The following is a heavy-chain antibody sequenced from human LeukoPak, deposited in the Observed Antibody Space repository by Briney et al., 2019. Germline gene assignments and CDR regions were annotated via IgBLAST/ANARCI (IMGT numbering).Heavy chain of an antibody. J-gene: IGHJ6*02. CDR2: IYYSGST. CDR3: ASTRASFSGMDV. Sequence: PSETLSLTCTVSGGSISSGGYYWSWIRQHPGKGLEWIGYIYYSGSTYYNPSLKSRVTISVDTSKNQFSLKLSSVTAADTAVYYCASTRASFSGMDVWGQGTTVTVSS. V-gene: IGHV4-31*03. CDR1: GGSISSGGYY.